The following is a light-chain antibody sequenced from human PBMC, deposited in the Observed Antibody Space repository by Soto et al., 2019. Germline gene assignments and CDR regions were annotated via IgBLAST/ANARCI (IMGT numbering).Light chain of an antibody. CDR2: VNT. CDR1: SSNIGAGYD. CDR3: QSYDRSLSGVV. V-gene: IGLV1-40*01. J-gene: IGLJ2*01. Sequence: QSVLTQPPSVSGAPGQRVTISCTGSSSNIGAGYDVHWYQQLPGTAPKLLIYVNTNRPSGVSDRISGSKSGTSASLAIIGLQVDDEADYYCQSYDRSLSGVVFGGGTKLTAL.